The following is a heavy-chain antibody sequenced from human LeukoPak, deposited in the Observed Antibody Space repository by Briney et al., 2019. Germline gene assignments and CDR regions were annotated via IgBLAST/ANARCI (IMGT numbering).Heavy chain of an antibody. CDR1: GGSISSSSYY. J-gene: IGHJ4*02. CDR3: ARLNSGWNYYFDY. CDR2: IYYSEST. V-gene: IGHV4-39*01. Sequence: PSETPSLTCTVSGGSISSSSYYWGWIRQPPGKGLEWIGSIYYSESTNYNPPLKSRVTISVDTSKNQFSLKLSSVTAADTATYYCARLNSGWNYYFDYWGQGTLVTVSS. D-gene: IGHD6-19*01.